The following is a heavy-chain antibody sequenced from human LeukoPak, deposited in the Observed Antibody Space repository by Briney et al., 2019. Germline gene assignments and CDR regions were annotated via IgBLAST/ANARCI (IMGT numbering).Heavy chain of an antibody. CDR1: GFTFSGYW. D-gene: IGHD6-6*01. J-gene: IGHJ3*01. CDR2: MNEDGSEI. Sequence: GGSLRLSCAASGFTFSGYWMTWVRQAPGTVLEWVTYMNEDGSEIYYVDSVKGRFTISRDNGKNSLYLQMNSLRADDTAVYYCARGVYAFDVWGQGTMVTVSS. V-gene: IGHV3-7*01. CDR3: ARGVYAFDV.